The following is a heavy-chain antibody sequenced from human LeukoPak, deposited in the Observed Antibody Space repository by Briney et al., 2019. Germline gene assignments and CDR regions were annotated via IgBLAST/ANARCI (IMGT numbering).Heavy chain of an antibody. J-gene: IGHJ4*02. CDR2: IDGGGGGR. D-gene: IGHD5-24*01. V-gene: IGHV3-23*01. Sequence: GGSLRLSCAASGFTFNNGVMSWVRQAPGKGLEWVAAIDGGGGGRDYADSVKGRFTISRDNSKNTLFLQMNSLRADDTAIYYCARWVEGTKDYWGQGTQVTVSS. CDR1: GFTFNNGV. CDR3: ARWVEGTKDY.